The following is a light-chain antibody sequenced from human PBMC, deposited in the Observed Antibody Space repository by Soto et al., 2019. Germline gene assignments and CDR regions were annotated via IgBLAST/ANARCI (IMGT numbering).Light chain of an antibody. Sequence: DIHMTQSASSVSASVGYRFTITCRASRDISTWLAWYQQKPGKAPKLLIYDASSLESGVPSRFSGSGSGTEFTLTISSLQPDDSATYYCQQYNSYWTFGQGTKVDIK. V-gene: IGKV1-5*01. J-gene: IGKJ1*01. CDR1: RDISTW. CDR2: DAS. CDR3: QQYNSYWT.